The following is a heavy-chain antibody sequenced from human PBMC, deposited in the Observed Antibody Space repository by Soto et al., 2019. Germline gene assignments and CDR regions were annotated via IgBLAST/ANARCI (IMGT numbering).Heavy chain of an antibody. Sequence: QVQLVESGGGVVQPGRSLRLSCAASGFTFSSYGMHWVRQAPGKGLEWVAVISYDGSNKYYADSVKGRFTISRDNSKNTLYLQMSSLRAEDTGVYYWAKVNKQLAVPVYYYGMDVWGQGTTVTASS. CDR2: ISYDGSNK. CDR1: GFTFSSYG. V-gene: IGHV3-30*18. CDR3: AKVNKQLAVPVYYYGMDV. J-gene: IGHJ6*02. D-gene: IGHD6-6*01.